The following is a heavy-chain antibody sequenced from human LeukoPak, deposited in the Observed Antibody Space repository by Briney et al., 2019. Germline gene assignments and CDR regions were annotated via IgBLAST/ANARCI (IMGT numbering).Heavy chain of an antibody. CDR3: ACSGYCSGGNCYLRYWYFDL. V-gene: IGHV3-21*04. J-gene: IGHJ2*01. D-gene: IGHD2-15*01. Sequence: GGSLRLSCAASGFTFSSYSMNWVRQAPGKGLEWVSSISSSSSYIYYADSVKGRFTISRDNSKNTLYLQMNSLRAEDTAVYYCACSGYCSGGNCYLRYWYFDLWGRGTLVTVSS. CDR1: GFTFSSYS. CDR2: ISSSSSYI.